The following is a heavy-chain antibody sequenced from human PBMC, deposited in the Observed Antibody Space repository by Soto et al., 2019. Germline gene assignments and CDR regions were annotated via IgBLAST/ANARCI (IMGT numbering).Heavy chain of an antibody. CDR3: ARVGWEIPPRFFGMDV. J-gene: IGHJ6*02. D-gene: IGHD1-26*01. Sequence: QVQLVQSGAEVKTPGSSVKVSCRASGGTFSSYAISWVRQAPGQGLEWMGGIIPIFDTTIYAQKFQGRVTITADKSTGTAYMELSSLTSDDTAVYFCARVGWEIPPRFFGMDVWGQGTTVTVSS. V-gene: IGHV1-69*06. CDR2: IIPIFDTT. CDR1: GGTFSSYA.